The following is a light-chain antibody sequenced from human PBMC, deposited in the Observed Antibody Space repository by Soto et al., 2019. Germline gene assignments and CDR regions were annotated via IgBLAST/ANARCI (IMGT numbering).Light chain of an antibody. CDR1: SSDVGGYNY. V-gene: IGLV2-8*01. CDR3: QSYDNRLRAV. J-gene: IGLJ1*01. CDR2: EVN. Sequence: QSALTQPPSASGSPGQSVTISCTGTSSDVGGYNYVSWYQQHPGKVPKLMIYEVNKRPSGVPDRFSGSKSGNTASLTVSGLQAEDEADYYCQSYDNRLRAVFGSGTKLTVL.